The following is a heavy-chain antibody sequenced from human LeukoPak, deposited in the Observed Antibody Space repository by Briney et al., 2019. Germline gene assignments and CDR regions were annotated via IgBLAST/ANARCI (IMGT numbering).Heavy chain of an antibody. Sequence: GGSLRLSCAASGFTFINAWMSWVRQAPGKGVEWVGRIKSKTDGGTTDYAAPVKGRFTISRDDSKNTLCLQMNSLKTEDTAVYYCTTVSHSSGYLNWFDPWGQGTLVTVSS. J-gene: IGHJ5*02. CDR1: GFTFINAW. CDR2: IKSKTDGGTT. V-gene: IGHV3-15*01. CDR3: TTVSHSSGYLNWFDP. D-gene: IGHD3-22*01.